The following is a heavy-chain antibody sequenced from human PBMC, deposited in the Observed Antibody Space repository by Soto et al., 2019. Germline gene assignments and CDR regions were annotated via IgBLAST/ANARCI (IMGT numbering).Heavy chain of an antibody. D-gene: IGHD3-10*01. CDR3: ATGRYYYGSDF. J-gene: IGHJ4*02. CDR2: IYYTGST. Sequence: SLTCTVSGGAISSYYWSWIRQPPGKGLEWIGYIYYTGSTNNNPSLSSRVTISLDTPKNQFSLKLTSVSAADPAVYYCATGRYYYGSDFWGQGTLVTVPS. V-gene: IGHV4-59*01. CDR1: GGAISSYY.